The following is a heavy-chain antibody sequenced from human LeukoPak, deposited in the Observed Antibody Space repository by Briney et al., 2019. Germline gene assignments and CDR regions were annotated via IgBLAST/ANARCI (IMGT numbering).Heavy chain of an antibody. Sequence: PSETLSLTCTVSGGSISSYYWSWIRQPPGKGLEWIGYIYYSGSTNYNPSLKSRVTISVETSKNQFSLKLRSVTAAHTAVYYCARYDTAMDSFDYWGQGTLVTVSS. CDR3: ARYDTAMDSFDY. CDR1: GGSISSYY. J-gene: IGHJ4*02. V-gene: IGHV4-59*01. D-gene: IGHD5-18*01. CDR2: IYYSGST.